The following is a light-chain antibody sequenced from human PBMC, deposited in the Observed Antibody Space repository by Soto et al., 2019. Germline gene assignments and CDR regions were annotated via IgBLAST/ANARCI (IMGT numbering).Light chain of an antibody. CDR2: GAS. Sequence: IRLTQSPGAVSLSPGERATLSCRASQRVSSSYLAWYQQRPGQAPRLLIYGASSRATGIPDRFSGSGSGTDFTLPISRLEPEASAVYYCQPYNSWPGTFGHGAKV. CDR1: QRVSSSY. J-gene: IGKJ1*01. V-gene: IGKV3-20*01. CDR3: QPYNSWPGT.